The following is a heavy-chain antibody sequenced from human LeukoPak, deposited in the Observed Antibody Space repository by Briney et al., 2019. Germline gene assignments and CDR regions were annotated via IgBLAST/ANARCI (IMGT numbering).Heavy chain of an antibody. CDR3: ARGLLGNHRYFDWLLGWFDP. V-gene: IGHV4-59*01. Sequence: PSETLSLTCTVSGGSISNYYWSWIRQPPGKGLEWIGYIYYRGSTNYNPSLKSRVTISVDTSKNQFSLKLSSVTAADTAVYYCARGLLGNHRYFDWLLGWFDPWGQGTLVTVSS. J-gene: IGHJ5*02. CDR2: IYYRGST. CDR1: GGSISNYY. D-gene: IGHD3-9*01.